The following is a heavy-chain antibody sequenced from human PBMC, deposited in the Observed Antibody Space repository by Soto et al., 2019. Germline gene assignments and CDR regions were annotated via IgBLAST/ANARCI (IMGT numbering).Heavy chain of an antibody. CDR3: ARKCSSGWEDDYYYSGTDA. V-gene: IGHV2-5*02. D-gene: IGHD6-19*01. CDR2: IYWDDDK. CDR1: GFSLRTSKVG. J-gene: IGHJ6*02. Sequence: KPPQTRTRPDTFTGFSLRTSKVGVGWIRQPPGKALEWLALIYWDDDKRYSPSLKSRLTITKDTSKNQVVLTMTNMVPVDTATYYCARKCSSGWEDDYYYSGTDASGQRTTVTDSS.